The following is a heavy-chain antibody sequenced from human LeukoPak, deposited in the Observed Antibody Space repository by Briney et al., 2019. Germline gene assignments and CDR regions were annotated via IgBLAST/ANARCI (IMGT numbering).Heavy chain of an antibody. D-gene: IGHD3-22*01. Sequence: GGSLRLSCAASGFTFSSYSMNWVRQAPGKGLEWVSYISSSSSTIYYADSVKGRFTISRDNAKNSLYLQMNSPRAEDTAVYYCAREHMRYYYDSSGYYYLSSYIDYWGQGTLVTVSS. V-gene: IGHV3-48*04. J-gene: IGHJ4*02. CDR1: GFTFSSYS. CDR3: AREHMRYYYDSSGYYYLSSYIDY. CDR2: ISSSSSTI.